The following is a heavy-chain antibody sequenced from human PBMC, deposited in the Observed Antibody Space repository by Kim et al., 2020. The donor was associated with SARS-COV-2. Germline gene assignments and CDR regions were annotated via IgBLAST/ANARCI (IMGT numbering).Heavy chain of an antibody. V-gene: IGHV1-24*01. D-gene: IGHD2-21*02. J-gene: IGHJ3*02. CDR3: ATAVTPVDAFDI. Sequence: IYAQKFQGRGTMTEDTSTDTAYMELSSLRSEDTAVYYCATAVTPVDAFDIWGQGTMVTVSS.